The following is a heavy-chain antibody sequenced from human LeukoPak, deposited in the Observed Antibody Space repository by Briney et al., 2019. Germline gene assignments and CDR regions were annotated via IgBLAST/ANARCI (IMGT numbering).Heavy chain of an antibody. V-gene: IGHV3-53*01. J-gene: IGHJ4*02. CDR1: GFTVSSNY. CDR2: IYSGGST. Sequence: PGGSLRLSCAASGFTVSSNYMSWVRQAPGKGLEWVSVIYSGGSTYYADSVKGRFTISRDNSKNTLYLQMNSLRAEDTAVYYCAKDGGSGTYYYYFDYWGQGTLVTVSS. D-gene: IGHD3-10*01. CDR3: AKDGGSGTYYYYFDY.